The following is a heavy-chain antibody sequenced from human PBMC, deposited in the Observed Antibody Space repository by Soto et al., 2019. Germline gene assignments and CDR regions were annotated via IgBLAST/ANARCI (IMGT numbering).Heavy chain of an antibody. CDR2: IYYTGST. V-gene: IGHV4-31*03. Sequence: QVQLQESGPGLVKPSQTLSLTCTVTGGFVNSGYDYGRYYWSWIRQHPGKGLEWIGNIYYTGSTDYNPSLKSRVTISVDTSKNQFSLTLRSVTAADTAVYYCARNESGNGWFDPWGQGTLVTVSS. CDR3: ARNESGNGWFDP. CDR1: GGFVNSGYDYGRYY. J-gene: IGHJ5*02. D-gene: IGHD6-25*01.